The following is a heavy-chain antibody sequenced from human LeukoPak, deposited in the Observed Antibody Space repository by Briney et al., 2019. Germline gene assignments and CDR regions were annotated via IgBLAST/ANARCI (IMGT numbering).Heavy chain of an antibody. CDR1: GFTFSSYE. CDR2: ISSSGSTI. V-gene: IGHV3-48*03. D-gene: IGHD3-3*01. Sequence: ESGGSLRLSCAASGFTFSSYEMNWVRQAPGKGLEWVSYISSSGSTIYYADSVKGRFTISRDNAKNSLYLQMNSLRAEDTAVYSCAKDQPITIFGVATYYFDYWGQGTLVTVSS. J-gene: IGHJ4*02. CDR3: AKDQPITIFGVATYYFDY.